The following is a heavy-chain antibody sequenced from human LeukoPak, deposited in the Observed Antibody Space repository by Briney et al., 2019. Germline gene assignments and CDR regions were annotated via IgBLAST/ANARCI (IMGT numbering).Heavy chain of an antibody. CDR1: GFTFSSYG. CDR2: IRYDGSNK. CDR3: AKDRTWYCTSTSCYAGFDY. J-gene: IGHJ4*02. V-gene: IGHV3-30*02. Sequence: PGGSLRLSCAASGFTFSSYGIHWVRQAAGKGLEWVAFIRYDGSNKYYADSVKGRFTISRDSSKNTLYLQMNSLRTEDTAVYYCAKDRTWYCTSTSCYAGFDYWGQGTLVTVSS. D-gene: IGHD2-2*01.